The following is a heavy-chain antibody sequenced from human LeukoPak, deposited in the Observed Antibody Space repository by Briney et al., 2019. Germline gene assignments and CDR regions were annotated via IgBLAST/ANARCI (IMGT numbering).Heavy chain of an antibody. J-gene: IGHJ4*02. CDR1: GGSFGGYY. CDR3: ARTGGTYYYDSSGYVHLDY. CDR2: INHSGST. V-gene: IGHV4-34*01. Sequence: PSETLSLTCAVYGGSFGGYYWSWIRQPPGKGLEWIGEINHSGSTNYNPSLKSRVTISVDTSKNQFSLKLSSVTAADTAVYYCARTGGTYYYDSSGYVHLDYWGQGTLVTVSS. D-gene: IGHD3-22*01.